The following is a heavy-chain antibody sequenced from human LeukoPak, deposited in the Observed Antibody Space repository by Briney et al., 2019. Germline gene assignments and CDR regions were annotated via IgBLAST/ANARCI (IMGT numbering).Heavy chain of an antibody. CDR3: ARVAPPPMVRGVMFVWFDP. Sequence: GASVKVSCKASGYTFTSYGISWVRQAPGQGLEWMGWISAYNGNTNYAQKLQGRVTMTIDTSTSTAYMELRSLRSDDTAVYYCARVAPPPMVRGVMFVWFDPWGRGTLVTVSS. CDR1: GYTFTSYG. V-gene: IGHV1-18*01. D-gene: IGHD3-10*01. CDR2: ISAYNGNT. J-gene: IGHJ5*02.